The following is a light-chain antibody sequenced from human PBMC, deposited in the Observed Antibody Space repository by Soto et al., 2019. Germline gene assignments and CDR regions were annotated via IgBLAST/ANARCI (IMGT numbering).Light chain of an antibody. CDR3: AAWDDSLNAFYV. CDR1: SSNIGSNY. V-gene: IGLV1-44*01. Sequence: QSVLSQPPSASGTPWQRVTISCSGSSSNIGSNYVNWYQQLPGTAPKLLIYSNSQRPSGVPDRFSGSKSGTSASLAISGLQSEDEADYYCAAWDDSLNAFYVFGTGTKVA. J-gene: IGLJ1*01. CDR2: SNS.